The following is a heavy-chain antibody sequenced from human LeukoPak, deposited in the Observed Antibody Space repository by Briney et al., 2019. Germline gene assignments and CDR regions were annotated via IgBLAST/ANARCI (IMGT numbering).Heavy chain of an antibody. CDR3: ARRGAIYYYYGMDV. J-gene: IGHJ6*02. V-gene: IGHV4-34*01. D-gene: IGHD2-2*01. Sequence: PSETLSLTCTVSGGSISSYYWSWIRQPPGKGLEWIGEINHSGSTNYNPSLKSRVTISVDTSKNQFSLKLSSVTAADTAVYYCARRGAIYYYYGMDVWGQGTTVTVSS. CDR1: GGSISSYY. CDR2: INHSGST.